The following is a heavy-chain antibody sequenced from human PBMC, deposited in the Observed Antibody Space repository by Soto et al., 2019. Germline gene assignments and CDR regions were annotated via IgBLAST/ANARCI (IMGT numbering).Heavy chain of an antibody. V-gene: IGHV3-30-3*01. CDR2: ISYDGSNK. J-gene: IGHJ6*02. D-gene: IGHD3-10*01. CDR3: ARVSSYYGSGSYYYYYYGMDV. CDR1: GFTFSSYA. Sequence: SLRLSCAASGFTFSSYAMHWVRQAPGKGLEWVAVISYDGSNKYYADSVKGRFTISRDNSKNTLYLQMNSLRAEDTAVYYCARVSSYYGSGSYYYYYYGMDVWGQGTTVTVSS.